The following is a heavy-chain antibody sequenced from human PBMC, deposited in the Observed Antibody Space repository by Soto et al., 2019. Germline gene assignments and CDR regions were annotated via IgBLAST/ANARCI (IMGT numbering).Heavy chain of an antibody. J-gene: IGHJ4*02. CDR2: VNPNNGDT. V-gene: IGHV1-8*01. CDR3: AKVSRKGSAIDFDY. CDR1: GYTFSNYD. D-gene: IGHD3-10*01. Sequence: QVQLVQSGAELKKPGASVKVSCKASGYTFSNYDMNWVRQAPGQGPEWIGWVNPNNGDTGYAQKFQGRVTLPTDISTTTAYMELTSLRSEDTAIYYCAKVSRKGSAIDFDYWGQGTLITVSS.